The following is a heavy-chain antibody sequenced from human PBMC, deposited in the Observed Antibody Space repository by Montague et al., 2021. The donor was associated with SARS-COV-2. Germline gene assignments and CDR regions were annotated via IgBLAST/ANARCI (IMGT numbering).Heavy chain of an antibody. Sequence: SLRLSCAASGFTFSSYGMHWVRQAPGKGLEWVAVIWCDESNIYYADSVKGRFTISRDNSKNTLYLQMNSLRAEDTAVYYCARVLSYYGLDVWGQGTTVTVSS. J-gene: IGHJ6*02. CDR2: IWCDESNI. CDR1: GFTFSSYG. V-gene: IGHV3-33*01. D-gene: IGHD3-10*01. CDR3: ARVLSYYGLDV.